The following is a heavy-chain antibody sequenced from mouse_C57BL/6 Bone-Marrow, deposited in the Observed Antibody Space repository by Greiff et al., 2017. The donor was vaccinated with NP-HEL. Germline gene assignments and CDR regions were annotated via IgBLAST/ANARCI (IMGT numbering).Heavy chain of an antibody. J-gene: IGHJ2*01. V-gene: IGHV1-9*01. CDR1: GYTFTGYW. Sequence: QVQLQQSGAELMKPGASVKLSCKATGYTFTGYWIEWVKQRPGHGLEWIGEILPGSGSTNYIEKFKGKATFTADTSSNTAYMQLSSLTTEDSAIYYCAGERGYEGFDYWGQGTTLTVSA. CDR2: ILPGSGST. D-gene: IGHD3-1*01. CDR3: AGERGYEGFDY.